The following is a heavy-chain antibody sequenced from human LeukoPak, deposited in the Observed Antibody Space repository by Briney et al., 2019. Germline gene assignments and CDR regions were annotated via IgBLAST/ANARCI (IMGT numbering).Heavy chain of an antibody. CDR3: ARDKGLWCSSTSCYNEFDP. CDR2: ISYDGSNK. V-gene: IGHV3-30-3*01. CDR1: GFTFSSYA. D-gene: IGHD2-2*02. J-gene: IGHJ5*02. Sequence: GRSLRLSCAASGFTFSSYAMHWVRQAPGKGLEWVAVISYDGSNKYYADSVKGRFTISRDNSKNTLYLQTNSLRAEDTAVYYCARDKGLWCSSTSCYNEFDPWGQGTLVTVSS.